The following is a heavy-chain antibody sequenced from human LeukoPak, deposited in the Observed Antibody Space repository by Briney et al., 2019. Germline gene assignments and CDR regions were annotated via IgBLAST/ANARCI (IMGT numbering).Heavy chain of an antibody. D-gene: IGHD2-8*02. CDR3: TRHESGGLFVY. Sequence: SETLSLTCTVSDDSINGYYWSWIRQPPGKSLEWIGYIYYTGTTNYNPSLKSRVTISVDTSKNQFSLKLTSVTAADTAVYYCTRHESGGLFVYWGQGTLVTVSS. CDR1: DDSINGYY. J-gene: IGHJ4*02. CDR2: IYYTGTT. V-gene: IGHV4-59*08.